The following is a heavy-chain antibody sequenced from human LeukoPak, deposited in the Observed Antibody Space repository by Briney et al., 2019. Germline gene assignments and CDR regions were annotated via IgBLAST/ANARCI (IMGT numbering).Heavy chain of an antibody. D-gene: IGHD6-19*01. CDR1: GFTFSSYS. Sequence: GGSLRLSCAASGFTFSSYSMNWVRQAPGKGLEWVSAISGSGGSTYYADSVKGRFTISRDNSKNTLYLQMNSLRAEDTAVYYCAKQGNGWSPFDYWGQGTLVTVSS. CDR3: AKQGNGWSPFDY. V-gene: IGHV3-23*01. J-gene: IGHJ4*02. CDR2: ISGSGGST.